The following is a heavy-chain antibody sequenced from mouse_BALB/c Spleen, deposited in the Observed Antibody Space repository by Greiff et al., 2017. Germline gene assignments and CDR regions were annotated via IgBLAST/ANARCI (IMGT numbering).Heavy chain of an antibody. V-gene: IGHV1-84*02. Sequence: VQLQESGPELVKPGASVKISCKASGYTFTDYYINWVKQKPGQGLEWIGWIYPGSGNTKYNEKFKGKATLTVDTSSSTAYMQLSSLTSEDTAVYFCARSTTPRGAWFAYWGQGTLVTVSA. D-gene: IGHD1-2*01. CDR2: IYPGSGNT. J-gene: IGHJ3*01. CDR1: GYTFTDYY. CDR3: ARSTTPRGAWFAY.